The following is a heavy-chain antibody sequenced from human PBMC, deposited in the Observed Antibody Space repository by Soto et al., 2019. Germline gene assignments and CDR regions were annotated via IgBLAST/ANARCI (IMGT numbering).Heavy chain of an antibody. V-gene: IGHV4-39*01. J-gene: IGHJ4*02. CDR2: IYYNGNT. D-gene: IGHD1-1*01. CDR3: ARHGPLSNNWNQLDY. CDR1: GGSISSSPYY. Sequence: SETLSLTSPVSGGSISSSPYYWGWIRQPPGKGLEWIGNIYYNGNTFYNPSLKSRVTISIDTSKNQFSLKLSSVTAADTAVYYCARHGPLSNNWNQLDYWGQGTLVTVSS.